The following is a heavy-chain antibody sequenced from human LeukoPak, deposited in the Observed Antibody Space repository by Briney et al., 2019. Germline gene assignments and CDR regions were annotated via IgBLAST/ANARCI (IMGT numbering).Heavy chain of an antibody. CDR2: IYYTGST. V-gene: IGHV4-61*01. D-gene: IGHD6-13*01. Sequence: PSETLSLTCTVSGGSVSSDSFFWSWIRQPPGKGLEWIGYIYYTGSTNYNPSLKSRVTISVDTSKNQFSLKLSSVTAADTAVYYCARQRIAAVGVDYWGQGTLVTVSS. CDR3: ARQRIAAVGVDY. CDR1: GGSVSSDSFF. J-gene: IGHJ4*02.